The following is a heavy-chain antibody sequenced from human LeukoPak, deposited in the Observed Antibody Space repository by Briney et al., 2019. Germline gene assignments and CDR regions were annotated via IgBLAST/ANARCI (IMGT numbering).Heavy chain of an antibody. J-gene: IGHJ6*03. V-gene: IGHV3-30*03. CDR2: ISYDGSNK. D-gene: IGHD1-20*01. CDR3: ARDGRITGDYYYYMDV. CDR1: GFTFSSYG. Sequence: GGSLRLSCAASGFTFSSYGMHWVRQAPGKGLEWVAVISYDGSNKYYADSVKGRFTISRDNSKNTLYLQMNSLRAEDTAVYYCARDGRITGDYYYYMDVWGKGTTVTVSS.